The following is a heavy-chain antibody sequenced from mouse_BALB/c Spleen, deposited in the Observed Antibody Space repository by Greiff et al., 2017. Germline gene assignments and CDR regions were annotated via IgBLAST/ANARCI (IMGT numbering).Heavy chain of an antibody. CDR2: ISSGSSTI. D-gene: IGHD2-2*01. CDR1: GFTFSSFG. CDR3: ARYGYGEGYFDY. V-gene: IGHV5-17*02. Sequence: EVKLVESGGGLVQPGGSRKLSCAASGFTFSSFGMHWVRQAPEKGLEWVAYISSGSSTIYYADTVKGRFTISRDNPKNTLFLQMTSLRSEDTAMYYCARYGYGEGYFDYWGQGTTLTVSS. J-gene: IGHJ2*01.